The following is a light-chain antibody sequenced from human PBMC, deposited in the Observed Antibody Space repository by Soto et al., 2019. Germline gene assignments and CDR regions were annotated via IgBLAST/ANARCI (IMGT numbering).Light chain of an antibody. V-gene: IGLV2-11*01. CDR3: CSAAGSYSYV. Sequence: QSALTQPRSVSGSPGQSVTISCTGTSSDVGGYCYVSWYQQHPGTAPKLMIYDVSKRPSGVPERFSGSKSGNTASLTISGLQAEDDADYYCCSAAGSYSYVFGTGTKLTVL. CDR2: DVS. J-gene: IGLJ1*01. CDR1: SSDVGGYCY.